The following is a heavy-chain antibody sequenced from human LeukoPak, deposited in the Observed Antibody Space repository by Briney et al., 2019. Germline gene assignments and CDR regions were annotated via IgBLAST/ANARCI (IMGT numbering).Heavy chain of an antibody. D-gene: IGHD3-10*01. CDR3: ARVYGSEIDY. Sequence: GGTLRLSCAASGFTFSTYGMSWVRQAPGKGLEWVSAITGSGGSTYYADSVKGRFTVSRDNSRNTLFLQMNSLRPEDTAVYYCARVYGSEIDYWGQGTLVTASS. CDR2: ITGSGGST. J-gene: IGHJ4*02. CDR1: GFTFSTYG. V-gene: IGHV3-23*01.